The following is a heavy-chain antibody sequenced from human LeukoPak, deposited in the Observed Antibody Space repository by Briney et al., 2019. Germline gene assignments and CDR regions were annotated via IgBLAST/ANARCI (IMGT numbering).Heavy chain of an antibody. J-gene: IGHJ4*02. CDR2: IYYSGST. V-gene: IGHV4-61*01. CDR1: GGSISSSSYY. D-gene: IGHD3-10*01. CDR3: ARGRGFGY. Sequence: SETLSLTCTVSGGSISSSSYYWSWIRQPPGKGLEWIGYIYYSGSTNYNPSLKSRVTISVDTSKNQFSLKLSSVTAADTAVYYCARGRGFGYWGQGTLVTVSS.